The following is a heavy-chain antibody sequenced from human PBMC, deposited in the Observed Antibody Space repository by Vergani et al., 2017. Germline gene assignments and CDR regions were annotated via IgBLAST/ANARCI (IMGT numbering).Heavy chain of an antibody. V-gene: IGHV2-70*04. J-gene: IGHJ4*02. CDR1: GFSLSTVGMR. D-gene: IGHD2-2*03. Sequence: QVTLKESGPALVKPTQTLTLTCTFSGFSLSTVGMRVSWIRQPPGKALEWLARIDWDDDKFHNTSLKTRLSISKDTSKNQVVLTMTNMDPVDTATYYCARSPLGSLDYWGQGTLVTVSS. CDR2: IDWDDDK. CDR3: ARSPLGSLDY.